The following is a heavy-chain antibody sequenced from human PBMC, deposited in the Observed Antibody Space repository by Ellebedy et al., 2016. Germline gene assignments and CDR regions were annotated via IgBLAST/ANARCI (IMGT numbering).Heavy chain of an antibody. CDR1: GGSISRSTYY. D-gene: IGHD3-10*01. J-gene: IGHJ6*02. CDR3: ARHRPSYGSGSYYTNYYGMDV. Sequence: SETLSLTCTVSGGSISRSTYYWGWIRQPPGKGLEWIGSIYFSGSTYYNPSLKSRVTISVDTSKKQFSLRLSSVTAAATAVYYCARHRPSYGSGSYYTNYYGMDVWGQGTTVTVSS. V-gene: IGHV4-39*01. CDR2: IYFSGST.